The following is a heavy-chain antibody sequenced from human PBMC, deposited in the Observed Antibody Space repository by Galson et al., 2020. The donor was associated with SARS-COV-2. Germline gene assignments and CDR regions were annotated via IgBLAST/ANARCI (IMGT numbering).Heavy chain of an antibody. D-gene: IGHD3-16*02. Sequence: SVTVSCKASGGTFSSYAISWVRQAPGQGLEWMGGIIPIFGTANYAQKFQGRVTITADESTSTAYMELSSLRSEDTAMYYCARDQLITFGGVIALDQHDAFDIWGQGTMVTVSS. CDR2: IIPIFGTA. CDR1: GGTFSSYA. J-gene: IGHJ3*02. CDR3: ARDQLITFGGVIALDQHDAFDI. V-gene: IGHV1-69*13.